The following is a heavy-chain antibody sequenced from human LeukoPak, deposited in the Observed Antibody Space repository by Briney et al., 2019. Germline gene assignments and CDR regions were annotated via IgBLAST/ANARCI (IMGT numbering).Heavy chain of an antibody. V-gene: IGHV1-2*02. Sequence: ASVKVSCKASGYTFTGYYMHWVRQAPGQGLEWVGWINPDSGGTNYAQKFQGRVTMTRDTSISTAYMELSRLRSDDTAVYYCARDRDDYGDYPDYWGQGTLVTVSS. D-gene: IGHD4-17*01. CDR1: GYTFTGYY. CDR2: INPDSGGT. J-gene: IGHJ4*02. CDR3: ARDRDDYGDYPDY.